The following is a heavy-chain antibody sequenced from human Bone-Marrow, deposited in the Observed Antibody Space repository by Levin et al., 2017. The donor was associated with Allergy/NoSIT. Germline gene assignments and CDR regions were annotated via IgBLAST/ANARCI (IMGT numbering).Heavy chain of an antibody. CDR2: IYYGGST. D-gene: IGHD6-13*01. V-gene: IGHV3-66*02. CDR3: ARDPEGIAAPPTTF. Sequence: GESLKISCVVSGFTVSSHYMSWVRQAPGKGLEWVSIIYYGGSTYYADSVKGRFTISRDNSKNTLYLQMNSLRVEDTAMYYCARDPEGIAAPPTTFWGQGTLVTVSS. J-gene: IGHJ4*02. CDR1: GFTVSSHY.